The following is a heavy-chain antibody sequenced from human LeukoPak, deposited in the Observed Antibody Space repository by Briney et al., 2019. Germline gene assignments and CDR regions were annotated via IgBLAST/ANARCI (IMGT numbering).Heavy chain of an antibody. CDR2: INPSSGGT. V-gene: IGHV1-2*06. J-gene: IGHJ5*02. Sequence: ASVKVSCKASGYTFTGYYMHWVRQAPGQGLEWMGRINPSSGGTNYAQKFQSRVTMTRDTSISTAYMELSRLRSDDTAVYYCARAPRIAAAPSNNWFDPWGQGTLVTVSS. D-gene: IGHD6-13*01. CDR3: ARAPRIAAAPSNNWFDP. CDR1: GYTFTGYY.